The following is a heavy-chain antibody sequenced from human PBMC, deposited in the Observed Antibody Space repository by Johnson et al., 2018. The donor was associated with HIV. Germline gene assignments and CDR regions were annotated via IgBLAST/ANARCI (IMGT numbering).Heavy chain of an antibody. D-gene: IGHD6-19*01. CDR1: GFTVSSNY. Sequence: EQLVESGGGLIQPGGSLRLSCAASGFTVSSNYMSWVRQAPGKGLAWVSVIYSGGSTYYADSVTRRFTISRDNSKHTLYLQMNSMRAEDTAVYYCARGLQDSSGWYNAFDFWGQGTMVTVSS. CDR3: ARGLQDSSGWYNAFDF. CDR2: IYSGGST. J-gene: IGHJ3*01. V-gene: IGHV3-53*01.